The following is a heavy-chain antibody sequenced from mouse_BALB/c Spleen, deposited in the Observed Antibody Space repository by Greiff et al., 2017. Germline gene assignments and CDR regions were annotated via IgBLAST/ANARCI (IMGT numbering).Heavy chain of an antibody. CDR1: GYTFSSYW. D-gene: IGHD2-14*01. CDR3: ARKGSYRYDGFAY. Sequence: VQVVESGAELMKPGASVKISCKATGYTFSSYWIEWVKQRPGHGLEWIGEILPGSGSTNYNEKFKGKATFTADTSSNTAYMQLSSLTSEDSAVYYCARKGSYRYDGFAYGGQGTLVTVSA. CDR2: ILPGSGST. J-gene: IGHJ3*01. V-gene: IGHV1-9*01.